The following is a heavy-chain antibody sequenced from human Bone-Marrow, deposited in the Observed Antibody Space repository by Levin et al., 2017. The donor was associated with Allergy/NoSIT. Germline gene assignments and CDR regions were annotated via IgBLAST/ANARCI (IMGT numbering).Heavy chain of an antibody. D-gene: IGHD3-9*01. V-gene: IGHV4-34*01. CDR2: INHSGST. J-gene: IGHJ2*01. CDR3: ARRVLRYFDWQLRGAYFDL. Sequence: SQTLSLTCAVYGGSFSGYYWSWLRQPPGKGLEWIGEINHSGSTNYNPSLKSRVTISVDTSKNQFSLKLSSVTAADTAVYYCARRVLRYFDWQLRGAYFDLWGRGTLVTVSS. CDR1: GGSFSGYY.